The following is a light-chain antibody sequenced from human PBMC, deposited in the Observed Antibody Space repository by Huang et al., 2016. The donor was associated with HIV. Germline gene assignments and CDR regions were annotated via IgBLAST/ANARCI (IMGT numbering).Light chain of an antibody. V-gene: IGKV3-15*01. CDR1: QSVSDN. CDR2: GAS. Sequence: EIVMTQSPATLSVSPGERATLSCRASQSVSDNLAWYQQKGGQAPRLLIYGASTRATGIPAGFSGSVSGTEFTLTISSLQSEDYGVYWCLQYNSWPRTFGQGTKVEIK. CDR3: LQYNSWPRT. J-gene: IGKJ1*01.